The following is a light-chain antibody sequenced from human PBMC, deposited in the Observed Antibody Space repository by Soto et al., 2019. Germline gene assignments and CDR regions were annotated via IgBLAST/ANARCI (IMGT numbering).Light chain of an antibody. CDR3: QQSYSTPLT. CDR2: AAS. J-gene: IGKJ4*01. V-gene: IGKV1-39*01. CDR1: QSISNH. Sequence: DIQMTHSPSSLSASVEDRVIITCRASQSISNHLNWYQQKPGKAPKLLIFAASSLQSGVPSRFSGSGSETDFTLTIHSLQPEDFATYFCQQSYSTPLTFGGGTKVDIK.